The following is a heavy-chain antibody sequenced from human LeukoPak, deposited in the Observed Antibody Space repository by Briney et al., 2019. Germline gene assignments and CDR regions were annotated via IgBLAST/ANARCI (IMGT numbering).Heavy chain of an antibody. CDR1: GFTFSSYE. V-gene: IGHV3-48*03. D-gene: IGHD6-13*01. Sequence: PGGSLRLSCAASGFTFSSYEMNWVRQAPGKGLEWVSYISSSGSTIYYADSVKGRFTISRDNAKNSLYLQMNSLRAEDTAVYYCAGEYSSSWYPYFDYWGQGTLVTVSS. J-gene: IGHJ4*02. CDR2: ISSSGSTI. CDR3: AGEYSSSWYPYFDY.